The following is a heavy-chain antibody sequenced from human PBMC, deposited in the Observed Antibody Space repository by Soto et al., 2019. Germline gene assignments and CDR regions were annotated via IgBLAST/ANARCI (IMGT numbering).Heavy chain of an antibody. D-gene: IGHD3-10*01. CDR3: ARGNQYYYGSGSYYNNWFDP. Sequence: SETLSLTCAVYGGSFIGYYCIFVRHPPVKWLEWIVEINHSGSTNYNPSLKSRVTISVDTSKNQFSLKLSSVTAADTAVYYCARGNQYYYGSGSYYNNWFDPWGQGTLVTVSS. CDR1: GGSFIGYY. J-gene: IGHJ5*02. V-gene: IGHV4-34*01. CDR2: INHSGST.